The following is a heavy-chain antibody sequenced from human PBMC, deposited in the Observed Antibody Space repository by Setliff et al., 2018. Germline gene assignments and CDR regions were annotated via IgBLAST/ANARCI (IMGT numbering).Heavy chain of an antibody. V-gene: IGHV1-24*01. D-gene: IGHD3-9*01. CDR1: GCRLIELS. J-gene: IGHJ3*02. CDR3: ATESLLRYFDLVGNPYAFDI. Sequence: GASVKVSCKVSGCRLIELSMHWVRQAPGKGLEWMGGFDPEDGETICAQKFQGRVTMTEDTSTDTAYMELSSLRSEDTAVYYCATESLLRYFDLVGNPYAFDIWGQGTMVTVSS. CDR2: FDPEDGET.